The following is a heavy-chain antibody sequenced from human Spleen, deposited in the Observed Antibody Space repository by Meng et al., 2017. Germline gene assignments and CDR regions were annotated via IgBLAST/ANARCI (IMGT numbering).Heavy chain of an antibody. CDR1: GYTFTELS. Sequence: SVKVSCKVSGYTFTELSMNWVRQAPGKGLEWMGGIIPIFGTANYAQKFQGRVTITTDESTSTAYMELSSLRSEDTAVYYCATKAAPGYGMGVWGQGTTVTVSS. J-gene: IGHJ6*02. D-gene: IGHD6-13*01. CDR3: ATKAAPGYGMGV. CDR2: IIPIFGTA. V-gene: IGHV1-69*05.